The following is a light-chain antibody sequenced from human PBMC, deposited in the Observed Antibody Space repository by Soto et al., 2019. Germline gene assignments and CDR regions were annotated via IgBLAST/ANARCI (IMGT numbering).Light chain of an antibody. Sequence: NFMLTQPHSVSESPGKTVTFSYSDSSGSIARNCVQCYQQRPGSAPTTVIYEDNQGPSGVPDRFSGSIDSSSNSASLTISGLMTEDEADHYCQSYNSSGLVVFGGGTKLTVL. V-gene: IGLV6-57*02. CDR3: QSYNSSGLVV. J-gene: IGLJ2*01. CDR2: EDN. CDR1: SGSIARNC.